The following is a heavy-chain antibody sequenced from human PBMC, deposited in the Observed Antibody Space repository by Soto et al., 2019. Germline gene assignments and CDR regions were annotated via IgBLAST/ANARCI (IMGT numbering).Heavy chain of an antibody. D-gene: IGHD5-18*01. CDR1: GFTVSSNY. J-gene: IGHJ6*02. Sequence: EVPLVESGGGLIQPGGSLRLSCAASGFTVSSNYMSWVRQAPGKGLEWVSVIYSGGSTYYADSVKGRFTISRDNSKNTLYLQMNSLRAEDTAVYYCASSGYSYGYYYYYGMDVWGQGTTVTVSS. CDR3: ASSGYSYGYYYYYGMDV. CDR2: IYSGGST. V-gene: IGHV3-53*01.